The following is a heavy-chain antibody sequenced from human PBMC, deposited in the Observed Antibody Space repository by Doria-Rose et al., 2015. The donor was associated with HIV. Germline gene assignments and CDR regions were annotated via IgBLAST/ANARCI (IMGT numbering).Heavy chain of an antibody. Sequence: SGPVLVKPTETLTLTCTVSGVSLSSPGMGVSWIRQPPGKALEWPANIFSDGERSYKTSLKSRLTISRGTSKSQVVLTMTDMDPVDTATYYCARMMSIMWYHKYYVDFWGQGTLVIVSA. CDR3: ARMMSIMWYHKYYVDF. D-gene: IGHD2-21*01. J-gene: IGHJ4*02. CDR1: GVSLSSPGMG. CDR2: IFSDGER. V-gene: IGHV2-26*01.